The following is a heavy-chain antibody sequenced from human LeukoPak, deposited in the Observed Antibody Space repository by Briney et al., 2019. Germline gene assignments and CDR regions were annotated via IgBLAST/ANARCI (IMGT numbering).Heavy chain of an antibody. CDR3: AKDIHPQPRCYFDY. J-gene: IGHJ4*02. Sequence: PGGSLRLSCAASGFTFDDYAMHWVRQAPGKGLEWVSGISWNSGSIGYADSVKGRFTISRDNAKNSLYLQMNSLRAEDTALYYCAKDIHPQPRCYFDYWGQGTLVTVSS. V-gene: IGHV3-9*01. CDR1: GFTFDDYA. CDR2: ISWNSGSI. D-gene: IGHD4-17*01.